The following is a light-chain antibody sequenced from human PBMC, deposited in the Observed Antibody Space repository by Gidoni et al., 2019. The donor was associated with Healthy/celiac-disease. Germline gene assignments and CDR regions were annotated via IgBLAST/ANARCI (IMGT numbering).Light chain of an antibody. V-gene: IGKV3-20*01. CDR2: GAS. J-gene: IGKJ1*01. CDR1: QSVSSTY. CDR3: KQYGSWT. Sequence: EIVFTQSPGTLSLSPGERATLSCRASQSVSSTYLTWYQQKPGQAPRLPIYGASSRATGIPDRFSGSGSGTDFTLTISRLEPEDFAVYYCKQYGSWTFGQGTKVEIK.